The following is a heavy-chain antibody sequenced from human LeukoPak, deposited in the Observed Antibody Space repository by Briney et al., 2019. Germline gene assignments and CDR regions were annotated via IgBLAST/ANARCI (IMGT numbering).Heavy chain of an antibody. J-gene: IGHJ4*02. CDR2: IFHTGHT. D-gene: IGHD3-10*01. Sequence: SETLSLTCAVFGGSISSGGYPWRWLRRPPGKGLEWIGYIFHTGHTSYHPSLKSRVTISVGMSKNQLSLKLSSVTAADTAVYYCARGFYGSGSQFDYWGQGTLVTVSS. V-gene: IGHV4-30-2*01. CDR3: ARGFYGSGSQFDY. CDR1: GGSISSGGYP.